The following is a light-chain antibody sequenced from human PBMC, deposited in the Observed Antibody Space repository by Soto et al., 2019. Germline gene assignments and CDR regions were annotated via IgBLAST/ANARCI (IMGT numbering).Light chain of an antibody. J-gene: IGKJ5*01. V-gene: IGKV3-15*01. CDR2: LAS. Sequence: EIVMTQSPATLSVSPGERATLSCRASQSVSTNLAWYQQRPGQAPRLLIYLASTRATGIPARFSGSGSGTEFSLTISSLQSEDFALYYCQHYGTSIIFGQGTRLEIK. CDR3: QHYGTSII. CDR1: QSVSTN.